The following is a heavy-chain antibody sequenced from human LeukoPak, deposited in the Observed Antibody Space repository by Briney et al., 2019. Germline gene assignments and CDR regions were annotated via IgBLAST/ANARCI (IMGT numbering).Heavy chain of an antibody. V-gene: IGHV4-4*07. D-gene: IGHD6-19*01. Sequence: SETLSLTCTVSGGSISNNYWSWIRQPAGKGLEWIGRIYKIENTNYNPSLRSRVTISVDTSKNQFSLNLSSVTAADTAVYYCARHWEAVAGIDYWGQGTLVTVSS. J-gene: IGHJ4*02. CDR2: IYKIENT. CDR1: GGSISNNY. CDR3: ARHWEAVAGIDY.